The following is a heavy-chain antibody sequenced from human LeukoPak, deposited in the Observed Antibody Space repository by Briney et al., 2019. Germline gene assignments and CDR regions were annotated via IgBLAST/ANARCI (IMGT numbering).Heavy chain of an antibody. D-gene: IGHD3-10*01. Sequence: GGSLRLSCAASGFTFSSYGMHWVRQAPGKGLEWVAVISYDGSNKYYADSVKGRFTISRDNSKNTLYLQMNSLRAEDTAVYYCAKLRGQLLWFGDPLLYYGMDVWGKGTTVTVSP. V-gene: IGHV3-30*18. CDR2: ISYDGSNK. CDR3: AKLRGQLLWFGDPLLYYGMDV. CDR1: GFTFSSYG. J-gene: IGHJ6*04.